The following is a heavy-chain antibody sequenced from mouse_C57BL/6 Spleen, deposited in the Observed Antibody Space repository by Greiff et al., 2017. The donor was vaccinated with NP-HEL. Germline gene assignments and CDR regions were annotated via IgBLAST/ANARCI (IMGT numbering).Heavy chain of an antibody. CDR1: GYTFTSYW. CDR3: ARNDYGYYFGY. V-gene: IGHV1-64*01. Sequence: QVQLQQPGAELVKPGASVKLSCKASGYTFTSYWMHWVKQRPGQGLEWIGMIHPNSGSTNYNEKFKSKATLTVDKSSSTAYMQLSSLTSEDSAVYYGARNDYGYYFGYWGQGTTLTVSS. CDR2: IHPNSGST. D-gene: IGHD2-4*01. J-gene: IGHJ2*01.